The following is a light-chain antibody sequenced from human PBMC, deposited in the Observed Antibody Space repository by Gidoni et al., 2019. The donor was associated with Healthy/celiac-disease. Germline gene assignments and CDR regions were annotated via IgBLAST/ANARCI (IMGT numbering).Light chain of an antibody. CDR3: QQRSNWPLT. CDR1: QSVSSY. V-gene: IGKV3-11*01. CDR2: DAS. J-gene: IGKJ4*01. Sequence: DIVLPPSPANLSLSPRERATHSGRDSQSVSSYLAWYQQKPGQPPRLLIYDASNRATGIPARFSGSGSGTDFTLTISSLEPEDFAVYYCQQRSNWPLTFGGGTKVEIK.